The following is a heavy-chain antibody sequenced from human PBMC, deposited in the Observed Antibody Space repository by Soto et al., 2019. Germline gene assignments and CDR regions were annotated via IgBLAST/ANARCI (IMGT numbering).Heavy chain of an antibody. Sequence: EVQLLESGGGLVQPGGSLRLSCAASGFTFSSYAMSWVRQAPGKGLEWVSAISGSGGSTYYADSVKGRFTISRDNSKNTLDLQMNSLRAEDTAVYYCAKEACSSTSCYRYNWFDPWGQGTLVTVSS. CDR3: AKEACSSTSCYRYNWFDP. D-gene: IGHD2-2*01. V-gene: IGHV3-23*01. CDR1: GFTFSSYA. CDR2: ISGSGGST. J-gene: IGHJ5*02.